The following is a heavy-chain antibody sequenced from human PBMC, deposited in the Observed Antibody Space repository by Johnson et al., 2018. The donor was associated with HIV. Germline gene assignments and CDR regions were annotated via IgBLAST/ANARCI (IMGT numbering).Heavy chain of an antibody. V-gene: IGHV3-23*04. J-gene: IGHJ3*02. CDR1: GFTFSSCA. Sequence: VQLVESGGGLVQPGGSLRLSCVASGFTFSSCAMSWVRQAPGKGLEWVSGISGSNASTYYADSVKGRFTISRDNSKNTLFLQMNSLKTEDTAVYYCTTPLVVGANLPSEEGYNDALDIWGQGTMVTVAS. CDR3: TTPLVVGANLPSEEGYNDALDI. CDR2: ISGSNAST. D-gene: IGHD1-26*01.